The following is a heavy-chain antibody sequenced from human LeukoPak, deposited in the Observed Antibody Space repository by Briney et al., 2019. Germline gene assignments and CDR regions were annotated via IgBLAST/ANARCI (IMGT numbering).Heavy chain of an antibody. J-gene: IGHJ4*02. CDR1: GFTFSSYE. CDR3: ARVGYYDSSGYYDY. Sequence: GGSLRLSCAASGFTFSSYEMNWVRQAQGKGLEWVSYISSSGSTIYYADSVKGRFTISRDNAKNSLYLQMNSLRAEDTAVYYCARVGYYDSSGYYDYWGQGTLVTVSS. V-gene: IGHV3-48*03. D-gene: IGHD3-22*01. CDR2: ISSSGSTI.